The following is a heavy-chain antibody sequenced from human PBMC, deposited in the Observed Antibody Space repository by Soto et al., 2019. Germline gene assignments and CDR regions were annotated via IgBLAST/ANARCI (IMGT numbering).Heavy chain of an antibody. CDR2: VYYGGST. V-gene: IGHV4-59*01. CDR1: GGSISSYY. Sequence: SETLSLTCTVSGGSISSYYWSWIRQPPGKGLEWIGYVYYGGSTNYNPSLKSRVTISVDTSKNEFFLKLSSVTAADTAVYYCARDQEDTAMDHNWLHPWGPGTLLTVST. D-gene: IGHD5-18*01. J-gene: IGHJ5*02. CDR3: ARDQEDTAMDHNWLHP.